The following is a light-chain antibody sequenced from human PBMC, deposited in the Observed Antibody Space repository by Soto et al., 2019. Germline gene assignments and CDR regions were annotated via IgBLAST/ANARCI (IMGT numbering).Light chain of an antibody. Sequence: EIVLTQSPATLSLSPGERATLSCRASQSVSSYLAWYQQKPGQAPRLLIYDAYNRATGIPARFSGSGSGTDFTLTISSLEPEDFAVYYCQQRRNWPPSTFGQGTKLEIK. CDR3: QQRRNWPPST. V-gene: IGKV3-11*01. CDR2: DAY. CDR1: QSVSSY. J-gene: IGKJ2*01.